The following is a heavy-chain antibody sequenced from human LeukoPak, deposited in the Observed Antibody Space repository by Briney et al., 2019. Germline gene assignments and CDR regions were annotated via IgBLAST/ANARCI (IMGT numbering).Heavy chain of an antibody. D-gene: IGHD3-22*01. Sequence: SGGSLRLSCAASGFSLSNYWMTWVRQAPGKGLEWVSSISSSSSYIYYADSVKGRFTISRDNAKNSLYLQMNSLRAEDTAVYYCARETYYYDSSGYPGGAYWGQGTLVTVSS. CDR1: GFSLSNYW. J-gene: IGHJ4*02. CDR3: ARETYYYDSSGYPGGAY. V-gene: IGHV3-21*01. CDR2: ISSSSSYI.